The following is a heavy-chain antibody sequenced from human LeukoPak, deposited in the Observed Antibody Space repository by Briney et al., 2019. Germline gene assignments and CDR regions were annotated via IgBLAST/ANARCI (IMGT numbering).Heavy chain of an antibody. V-gene: IGHV4-34*01. CDR3: ARLIVVVPAAIYYYYYYMDV. J-gene: IGHJ6*03. CDR2: INHSGST. Sequence: SETLSLTCAVYGGSFSGYYWSWIRQPPGKGLEWIGEINHSGSTNYNPSLKSRVTISVDPSKNQFSLKLSSVTAADTAVYYCARLIVVVPAAIYYYYYYMDVWGKGTTVTVSS. D-gene: IGHD2-2*02. CDR1: GGSFSGYY.